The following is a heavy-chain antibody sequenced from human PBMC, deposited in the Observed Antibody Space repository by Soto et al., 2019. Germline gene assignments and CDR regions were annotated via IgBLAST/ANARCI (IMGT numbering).Heavy chain of an antibody. Sequence: GGSLRLSCAASGFTFSNAWMNWVRQAPGKGLEWVGRIKSKTDGGTTDYAAPVKGRFTISRDDSKNTLYLQMNSLKTEDTAVYYCTTDFDGYSYGFYPMRPVDYWGQGTLVTV. CDR2: IKSKTDGGTT. D-gene: IGHD5-18*01. CDR3: TTDFDGYSYGFYPMRPVDY. V-gene: IGHV3-15*07. J-gene: IGHJ4*02. CDR1: GFTFSNAW.